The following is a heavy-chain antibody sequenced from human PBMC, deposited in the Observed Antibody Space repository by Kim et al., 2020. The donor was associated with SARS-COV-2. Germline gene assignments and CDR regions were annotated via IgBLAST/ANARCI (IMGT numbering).Heavy chain of an antibody. CDR2: IYHSGST. CDR3: ARDQTSSASSYDAFDI. Sequence: SETLSLTCAVSGGSISSSNWWSWVRQPPGKGLEWIGEIYHSGSTNYNPSLKSRVTISVDKSKNQFSLKLSSVTAADTAVYYCARDQTSSASSYDAFDIWGQGTMVTVSS. J-gene: IGHJ3*02. CDR1: GGSISSSNW. D-gene: IGHD3-10*01. V-gene: IGHV4-4*02.